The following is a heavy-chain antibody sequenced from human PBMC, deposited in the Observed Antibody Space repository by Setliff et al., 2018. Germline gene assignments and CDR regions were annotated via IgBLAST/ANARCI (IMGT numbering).Heavy chain of an antibody. V-gene: IGHV4-4*07. Sequence: SETLSLTCTVSGDSISNYYWNWIRQPAGKGLEWIGRIYVTERTKYNPSLKSRVTLSIDTSKNQFSLKLSSVTAADAALYYCAASRAYTGAVEEWFLPKTFDFWGQGSPVTVSS. CDR2: IYVTERT. D-gene: IGHD3-10*01. CDR1: GDSISNYY. J-gene: IGHJ4*02. CDR3: AASRAYTGAVEEWFLPKTFDF.